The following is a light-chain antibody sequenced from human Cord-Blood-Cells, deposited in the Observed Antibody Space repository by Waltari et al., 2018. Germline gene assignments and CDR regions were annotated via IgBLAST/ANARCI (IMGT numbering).Light chain of an antibody. CDR3: QQYNSYPLT. J-gene: IGKJ4*01. V-gene: IGKV1-5*03. Sequence: DIQLTQSPSTLSASVGDRVNITCRASKSISSWLDWYQQKPGKAPKPLSYTASSLESGVPSRFSGSGSGTEFTLTISSLQPDDFATYYCQQYNSYPLTFGGGTKVEIK. CDR1: KSISSW. CDR2: TAS.